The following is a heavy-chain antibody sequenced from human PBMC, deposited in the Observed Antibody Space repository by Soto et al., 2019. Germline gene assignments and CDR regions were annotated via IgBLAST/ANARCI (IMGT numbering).Heavy chain of an antibody. CDR3: AREEQWPFVYFDY. V-gene: IGHV1-18*01. CDR2: ISAYNGNT. Sequence: ASVKVSCKASGYTFTSYGISWVRQAPGQGLEWMGWISAYNGNTNYAQKLQGRVTMNTDTSTSTAYMELTSLRSDDTAVYYCAREEQWPFVYFDYLGQGTLVTVSS. CDR1: GYTFTSYG. J-gene: IGHJ4*02. D-gene: IGHD6-19*01.